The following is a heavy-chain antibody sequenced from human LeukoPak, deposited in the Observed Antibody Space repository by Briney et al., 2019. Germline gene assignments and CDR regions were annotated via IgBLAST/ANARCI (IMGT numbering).Heavy chain of an antibody. CDR2: ISAYNGNT. D-gene: IGHD5-18*01. Sequence: GASVKVSCKASGYTFTSYGISWVRQAPGQGLEWMGWISAYNGNTNYAQKLQGRVTITADESTSTAYMELSSLRSEDTAVYYCAREMVDTARNGMDVWGQGTTVTVSS. CDR3: AREMVDTARNGMDV. CDR1: GYTFTSYG. V-gene: IGHV1-18*01. J-gene: IGHJ6*02.